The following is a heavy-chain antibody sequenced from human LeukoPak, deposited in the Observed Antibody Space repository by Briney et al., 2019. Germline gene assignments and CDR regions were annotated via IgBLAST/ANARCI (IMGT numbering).Heavy chain of an antibody. Sequence: PSETLSLTCTFYGGSFSGDYWSWIRQPPGKGLEWIGEINHSGSTNYNPSLKSRVTISVDTSKNQFSLKLSSVTAADTAVYYCARGHSIEPYYYYYYMDVWGKGTTVTVSS. J-gene: IGHJ6*03. CDR2: INHSGST. D-gene: IGHD4-11*01. CDR3: ARGHSIEPYYYYYYMDV. V-gene: IGHV4-34*01. CDR1: GGSFSGDY.